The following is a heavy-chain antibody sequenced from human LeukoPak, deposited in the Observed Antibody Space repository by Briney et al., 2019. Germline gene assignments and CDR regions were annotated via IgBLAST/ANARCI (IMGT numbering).Heavy chain of an antibody. Sequence: GGSLRLSCAASGFTFSSYGMNWVRQAPGKGLEWVSYISSSSSTIYYADSVKGRFTISRDNAKNSLYLQMNSLRAEDTAVYYCATGDYGVHGDYWGQGILVTVSS. CDR2: ISSSSSTI. CDR1: GFTFSSYG. J-gene: IGHJ4*02. V-gene: IGHV3-48*04. CDR3: ATGDYGVHGDY. D-gene: IGHD4/OR15-4a*01.